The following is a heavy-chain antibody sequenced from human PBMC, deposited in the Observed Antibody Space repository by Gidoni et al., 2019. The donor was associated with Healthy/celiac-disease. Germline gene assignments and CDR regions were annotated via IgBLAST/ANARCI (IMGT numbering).Heavy chain of an antibody. D-gene: IGHD3-22*01. CDR1: GYTFTSYD. CDR3: AALYYYDSSGYDDY. J-gene: IGHJ4*02. V-gene: IGHV1-8*01. Sequence: QVQLVQSGAEVKKPGASVTVSCKASGYTFTSYDINWVRQATGQGLEWMGWMNPNSGNTGYAQKFQGRVTMTRNTSISTAYMELSSLRSEDTAVYYCAALYYYDSSGYDDYWGQGTLVTVSS. CDR2: MNPNSGNT.